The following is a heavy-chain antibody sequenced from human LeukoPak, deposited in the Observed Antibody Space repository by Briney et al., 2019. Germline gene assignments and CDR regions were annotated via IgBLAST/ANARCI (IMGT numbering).Heavy chain of an antibody. J-gene: IGHJ4*02. V-gene: IGHV3-21*01. D-gene: IGHD1-1*01. Sequence: RGCLRLSCAASGFTFSSYSINCVRQAPGKGREWVSSISGDITDIYNTGSVKARLPISRDTAQASMSMKMISLRADDTAVYYCARVSGRLERQSDLDYWGQGTLVIVSS. CDR3: ARVSGRLERQSDLDY. CDR1: GFTFSSYS. CDR2: ISGDITDI.